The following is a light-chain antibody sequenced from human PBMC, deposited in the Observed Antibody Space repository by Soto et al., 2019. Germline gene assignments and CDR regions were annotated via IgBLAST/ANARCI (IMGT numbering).Light chain of an antibody. CDR2: GAS. CDR3: QHYNNWPPWT. J-gene: IGKJ1*01. CDR1: QNISSRY. Sequence: EIVLTQSPGTLSLSPGERATLSCRASQNISSRYLAWYQQKPGQAPRLLISGASSRATGIPDRLNGSGPRTDLTITISRLEPEDFAVYYCQHYNNWPPWTFGQGTNVDIK. V-gene: IGKV3-20*01.